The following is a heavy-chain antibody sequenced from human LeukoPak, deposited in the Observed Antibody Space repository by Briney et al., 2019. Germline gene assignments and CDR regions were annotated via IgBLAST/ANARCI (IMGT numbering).Heavy chain of an antibody. D-gene: IGHD4-23*01. Sequence: PSETLSLTCAVYGGSFSGYYWSWIRQPPGKGLEWIGEINHSGSTNYNPSLKSRVTISVDTSKNQFPLKLSSVTAADTAVYYCARGFKATVATTSFDYWGQGTLVTVSS. CDR2: INHSGST. V-gene: IGHV4-34*01. J-gene: IGHJ4*02. CDR1: GGSFSGYY. CDR3: ARGFKATVATTSFDY.